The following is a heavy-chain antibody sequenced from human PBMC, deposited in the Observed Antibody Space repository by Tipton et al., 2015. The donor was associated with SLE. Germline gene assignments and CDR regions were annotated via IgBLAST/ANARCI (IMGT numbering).Heavy chain of an antibody. CDR2: IYYTGSA. CDR3: ARGFLEMSDP. J-gene: IGHJ5*02. V-gene: IGHV4-31*03. CDR1: GGSINSGGYY. D-gene: IGHD3-3*01. Sequence: TLSLTCTVSGGSINSGGYYWSWIRQHPGKGLEWIGYIYYTGSAFYNPSLKSRISISVDTSKNQFSLRLSSVTTADTAVYYCARGFLEMSDPWGPGTLVTVSS.